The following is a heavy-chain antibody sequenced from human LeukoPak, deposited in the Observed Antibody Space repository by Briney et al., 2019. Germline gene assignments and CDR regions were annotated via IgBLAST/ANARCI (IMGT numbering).Heavy chain of an antibody. CDR1: GFIFNTNY. J-gene: IGHJ4*02. Sequence: GGSLRLSCAASGFIFNTNYMNWVRQAPGKGLEWVSVVYADGATYYADSVKGRFTVSRDNSKNTLYLQMNGLRAEDTAVYFCARGGGYYGIDYWGQGTLVTVSS. V-gene: IGHV3-53*01. D-gene: IGHD4-17*01. CDR3: ARGGGYYGIDY. CDR2: VYADGAT.